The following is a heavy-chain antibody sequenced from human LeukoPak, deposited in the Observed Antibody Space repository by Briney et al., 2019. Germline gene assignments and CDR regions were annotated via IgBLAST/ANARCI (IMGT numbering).Heavy chain of an antibody. CDR1: AGSISSSSYY. Sequence: PSETLSLTCTVSAGSISSSSYYWGGLRQPPGKGLEWIGSIYYSGSTYYNPSLKSRVTISVDTSKNQFSLKLSSVTAADTAVYYCARLPARYYGSGSYDYFDYWGQGTLVTVSS. D-gene: IGHD3-10*01. V-gene: IGHV4-39*01. J-gene: IGHJ4*02. CDR3: ARLPARYYGSGSYDYFDY. CDR2: IYYSGST.